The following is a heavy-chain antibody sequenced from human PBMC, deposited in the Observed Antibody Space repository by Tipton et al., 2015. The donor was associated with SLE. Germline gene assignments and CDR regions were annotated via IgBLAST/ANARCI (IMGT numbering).Heavy chain of an antibody. Sequence: LRLSCNVSVYSISSSHWWGWIRQPPGKGLEWIGHIYYGGTIYYNPSLKSRVTMSIDTSKNQFSLKLSSVTDMDTAVYYCARTAGRSVKLWYFDLWGRGTLVTVSS. CDR1: VYSISSSHW. CDR3: ARTAGRSVKLWYFDL. CDR2: IYYGGTI. V-gene: IGHV4-28*02. D-gene: IGHD5-18*01. J-gene: IGHJ2*01.